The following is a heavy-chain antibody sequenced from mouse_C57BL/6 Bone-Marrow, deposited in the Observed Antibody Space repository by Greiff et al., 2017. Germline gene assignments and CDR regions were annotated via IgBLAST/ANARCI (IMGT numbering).Heavy chain of an antibody. CDR2: INYDGSST. V-gene: IGHV5-16*01. D-gene: IGHD3-1*01. CDR3: TREGTYAMDY. CDR1: GFTFSDYY. J-gene: IGHJ4*01. Sequence: EVQVVESEGGLVQPGSSMKLSCTASGFTFSDYYMAWVRQVPEKGLEWVANINYDGSSTYYLDTFKSRFIISRDNAKNILYLQMSSLTSEDTATYYCTREGTYAMDYWGQGTSVTVAT.